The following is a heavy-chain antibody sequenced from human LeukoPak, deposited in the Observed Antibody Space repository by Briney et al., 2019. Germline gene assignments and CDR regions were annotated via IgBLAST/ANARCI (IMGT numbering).Heavy chain of an antibody. V-gene: IGHV1-69*06. CDR2: IIPIFGTA. CDR1: GGTFSSYA. CDR3: ARDPDGYYGSGHYYYYYMDV. J-gene: IGHJ6*03. D-gene: IGHD3-10*01. Sequence: GASVKVSCKASGGTFSSYAISWVRQAPGQGLEWMGGIIPIFGTANYAQKFQGRVTITADKSTSTAYMELSSLRSEDTAVYYCARDPDGYYGSGHYYYYYMDVWGKGTTVTISS.